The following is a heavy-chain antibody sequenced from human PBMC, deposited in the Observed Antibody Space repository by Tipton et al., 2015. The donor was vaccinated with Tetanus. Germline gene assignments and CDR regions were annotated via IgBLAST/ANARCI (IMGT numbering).Heavy chain of an antibody. CDR3: ARARIHTARAIYSFEY. D-gene: IGHD5-18*01. V-gene: IGHV3-74*01. J-gene: IGHJ4*02. Sequence: SLRLSCAASEFTFSSYWMHWVRQAPGKGLVWVSRISSDGSSTSYADSVKGRFTISRDNAKNTLYLQMNSLRAEDTAVYYCARARIHTARAIYSFEYWGQGTLVTVSS. CDR1: EFTFSSYW. CDR2: ISSDGSST.